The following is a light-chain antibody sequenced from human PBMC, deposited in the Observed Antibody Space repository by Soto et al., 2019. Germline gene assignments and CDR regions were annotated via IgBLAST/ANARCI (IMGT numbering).Light chain of an antibody. J-gene: IGLJ2*01. Sequence: SYELTQPPSVSVSPGQTASITCSGDKLGDKYACWYQQKPGQSPVLVIYPDTKRPSGVPERFSGSNSGNTVTLTISGAQAMDEADYYCQTWVNGIAVFGGGTKLTVL. V-gene: IGLV3-1*01. CDR2: PDT. CDR1: KLGDKY. CDR3: QTWVNGIAV.